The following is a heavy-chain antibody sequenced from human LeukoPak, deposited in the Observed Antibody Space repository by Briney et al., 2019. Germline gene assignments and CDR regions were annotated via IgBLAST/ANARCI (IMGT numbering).Heavy chain of an antibody. V-gene: IGHV1-8*03. CDR3: ARGQGDFWSGYYSYNWFDP. J-gene: IGHJ5*02. Sequence: ASVKVSCKASGYTFTSYDINWVRQATGQGLEWMGWMNPNSGNTGYAQKFQGRVTITRNTSISTAYMELSSLRYEDTAVYYCARGQGDFWSGYYSYNWFDPWGQGTLVTVSS. CDR2: MNPNSGNT. CDR1: GYTFTSYD. D-gene: IGHD3-3*01.